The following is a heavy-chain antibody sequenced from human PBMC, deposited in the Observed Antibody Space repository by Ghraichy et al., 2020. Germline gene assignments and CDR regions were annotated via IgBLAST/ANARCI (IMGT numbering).Heavy chain of an antibody. CDR1: GGSFSGYY. Sequence: SETLSLTCAVYGGSFSGYYWSWIRQPPGKGLEWIGEINHSGSTNYNPSLKSRVTISVDTSKNQFSLKLSSVTAADTAVYYCARRQGWGYIAARSLTNWFDPWGQGTLVTVSS. CDR2: INHSGST. D-gene: IGHD6-6*01. V-gene: IGHV4-34*01. CDR3: ARRQGWGYIAARSLTNWFDP. J-gene: IGHJ5*02.